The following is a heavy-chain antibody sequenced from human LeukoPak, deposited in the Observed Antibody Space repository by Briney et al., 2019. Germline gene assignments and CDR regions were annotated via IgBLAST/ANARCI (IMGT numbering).Heavy chain of an antibody. CDR3: ARPRGYSYGYWDY. CDR2: IYQTGRT. CDR1: GYSITSGYY. Sequence: SETLSLTCTVSGYSITSGYYWGWVRQPPGKGLEWIGSIYQTGRTYYNPSLKSRVTISVDTSKNQFSLKLTSVTAADTAVYYCARPRGYSYGYWDYWGQGTLVTVSS. V-gene: IGHV4-38-2*02. D-gene: IGHD5-18*01. J-gene: IGHJ4*02.